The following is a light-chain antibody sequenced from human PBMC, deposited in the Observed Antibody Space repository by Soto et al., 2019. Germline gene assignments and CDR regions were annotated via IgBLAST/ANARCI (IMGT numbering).Light chain of an antibody. CDR1: QSISSW. CDR2: KAS. CDR3: QQDHSYWT. Sequence: DIQMTQSPSTLSASVGDRVTITCRASQSISSWLAWYQQKLGKAPKLLIYKASSLESGVPSRFSGSGSGTEFTLTLSSLQPDDFATYSCQQDHSYWTFGQGTKVEIK. J-gene: IGKJ1*01. V-gene: IGKV1-5*03.